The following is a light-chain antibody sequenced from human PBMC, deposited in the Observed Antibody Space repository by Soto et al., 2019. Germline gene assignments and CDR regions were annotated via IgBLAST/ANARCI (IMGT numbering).Light chain of an antibody. CDR3: QQRNNWPLT. CDR1: QSVSIY. Sequence: EIVLPQSPATLSLSPGERATLPCMATQSVSIYVAWYQQKAAQAPGLLIYDASNRATVIPARFSGIGSGTDFTLTISSLEPEDFAVYYCQQRNNWPLTFGGGTKVDIK. CDR2: DAS. V-gene: IGKV3-11*01. J-gene: IGKJ4*01.